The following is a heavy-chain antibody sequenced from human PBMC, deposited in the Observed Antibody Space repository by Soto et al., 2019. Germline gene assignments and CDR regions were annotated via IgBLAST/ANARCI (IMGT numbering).Heavy chain of an antibody. V-gene: IGHV1-3*01. D-gene: IGHD2-15*01. CDR2: INAGNGNT. CDR1: GYTFTSYA. J-gene: IGHJ3*02. Sequence: GASVKVSCKASGYTFTSYAMHWVRQAPGQRLEWMGWINAGNGNTKYSQKFQGRVTITRDTSASTAYMELSSLRSDDTAVYYCARDTCSGGSCYSYAFDIWGQGTMVTVSS. CDR3: ARDTCSGGSCYSYAFDI.